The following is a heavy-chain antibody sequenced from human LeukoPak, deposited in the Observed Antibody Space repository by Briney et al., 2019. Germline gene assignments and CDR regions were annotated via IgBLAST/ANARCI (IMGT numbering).Heavy chain of an antibody. Sequence: SETLSLTCTVSGGSISSYYWSWIRQPPGKGLEWIGYIYYSGSTNYNPSLKSRVTISVDTSKNQFSLKLSSVTAADTAVYYCARALGVGATRRYFDYWGQGTLVTVS. J-gene: IGHJ4*02. CDR2: IYYSGST. D-gene: IGHD1-26*01. CDR3: ARALGVGATRRYFDY. V-gene: IGHV4-59*01. CDR1: GGSISSYY.